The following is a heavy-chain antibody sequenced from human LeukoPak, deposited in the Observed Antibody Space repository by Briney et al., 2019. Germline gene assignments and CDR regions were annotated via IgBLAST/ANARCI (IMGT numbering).Heavy chain of an antibody. J-gene: IGHJ6*02. Sequence: SQTLSLTCTVSGDSISSGYYWSWIRQHPGKGLEWIGCIYYSGSSYYNPSLQSRLAISVDTSKNHFSLKPSSVTAADTAVYYCARERILTGYGPYGLDVWGQGTTVTVSS. CDR1: GDSISSGYY. CDR3: ARERILTGYGPYGLDV. CDR2: IYYSGSS. V-gene: IGHV4-31*03. D-gene: IGHD3-9*01.